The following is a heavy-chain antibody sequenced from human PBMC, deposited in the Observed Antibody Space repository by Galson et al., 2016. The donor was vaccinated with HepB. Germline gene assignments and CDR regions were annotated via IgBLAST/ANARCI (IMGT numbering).Heavy chain of an antibody. V-gene: IGHV4-31*03. J-gene: IGHJ4*02. D-gene: IGHD3-22*01. CDR2: IYNTGSH. Sequence: TLSLPCTVSGGSISSGGYYWSWIRQHPEKGLEWIGYIYNTGSHYYNPSLKSRVAISIDTSKNHFTLNLSSVTAADTALYYCARGSSSGYYPDYWGQGTLVTVSS. CDR3: ARGSSSGYYPDY. CDR1: GGSISSGGYY.